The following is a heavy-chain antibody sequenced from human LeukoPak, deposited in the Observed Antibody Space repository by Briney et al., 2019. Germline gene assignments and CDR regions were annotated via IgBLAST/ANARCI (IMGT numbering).Heavy chain of an antibody. J-gene: IGHJ3*02. CDR2: IYSTGST. CDR3: TRVMTTVNVFDI. Sequence: SETLSLTCTVSGGSMRNYYWSCIRQPAGKGLEWIGRIYSTGSTNYNPSLKSRVTMSVDMSKNQFSLKLNSVTAADTAVYYCTRVMTTVNVFDIWGQGTLVTVSS. V-gene: IGHV4-4*07. CDR1: GGSMRNYY. D-gene: IGHD4-17*01.